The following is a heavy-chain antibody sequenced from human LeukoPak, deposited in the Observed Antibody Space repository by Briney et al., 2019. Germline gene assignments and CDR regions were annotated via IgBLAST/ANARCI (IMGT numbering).Heavy chain of an antibody. Sequence: GGSLRLSCAASGFTFSSYWMHWVRQAPGKGLVWVSRINSDGSSTSYADSVKGRFTISRDNAKNTLYLQMNSLRAEDTAMYYCARERGSPPGSDFDYWGQGTLVTVSS. J-gene: IGHJ4*02. CDR2: INSDGSST. CDR3: ARERGSPPGSDFDY. D-gene: IGHD3-10*01. V-gene: IGHV3-74*01. CDR1: GFTFSSYW.